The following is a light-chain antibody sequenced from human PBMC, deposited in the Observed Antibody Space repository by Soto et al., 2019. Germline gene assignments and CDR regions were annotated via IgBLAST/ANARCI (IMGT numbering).Light chain of an antibody. CDR1: QGISSY. CDR3: QQYYSYPLT. Sequence: AIRMTQSPSSFSASTGDRVTITRRASQGISSYLAWYQQKPGKAPKLLIYAASTLQSGVPSRFSGSGSGTDFTLTICCLQSEDFATYYCQQYYSYPLTFGGGTKVEIK. CDR2: AAS. V-gene: IGKV1-8*01. J-gene: IGKJ4*01.